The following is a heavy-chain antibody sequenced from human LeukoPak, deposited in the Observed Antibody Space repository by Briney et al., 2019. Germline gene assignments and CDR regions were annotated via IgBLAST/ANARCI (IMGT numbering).Heavy chain of an antibody. CDR3: AKDLGRRYCSSTSCYGQDY. D-gene: IGHD2-2*01. V-gene: IGHV3-30*02. CDR1: GFTFSSYG. Sequence: GGSLRLSCAASGFTFSSYGMHWVRQAPGKGLEWVAFIRYDGSNKYYADSVKGRFTISRDNSKNTLYLQMNSLRAEDTAVYYCAKDLGRRYCSSTSCYGQDYWGQGTLVTVSS. CDR2: IRYDGSNK. J-gene: IGHJ4*02.